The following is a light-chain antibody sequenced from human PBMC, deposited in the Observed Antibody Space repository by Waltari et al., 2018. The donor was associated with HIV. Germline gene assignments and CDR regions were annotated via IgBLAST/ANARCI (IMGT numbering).Light chain of an antibody. Sequence: SYELTQPPSVSVSPGQTARITCFGNVFPIQHAFWHQKKPGQAPRLIIHNDVERPSGIPDRFSGSTSGTTVTLTISPVWAEDEADYYCQSADSSGVWVFGGGTTLTVL. CDR3: QSADSSGVWV. CDR1: VFPIQH. CDR2: NDV. J-gene: IGLJ3*02. V-gene: IGLV3-25*03.